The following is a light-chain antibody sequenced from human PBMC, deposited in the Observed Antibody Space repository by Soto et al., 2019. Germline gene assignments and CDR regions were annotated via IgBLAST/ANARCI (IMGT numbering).Light chain of an antibody. CDR1: SSDIGGYNY. Sequence: QSALTQPASVSGSPGQSITISCTGTSSDIGGYNYVSWYQQHPGKAPKLMIYDVSNRPSGVSNRFSGSKSGNAASLTFSGLQAEDEADYYYSSYASGTSHVVFGGGTKLTVL. J-gene: IGLJ2*01. V-gene: IGLV2-14*01. CDR3: SSYASGTSHVV. CDR2: DVS.